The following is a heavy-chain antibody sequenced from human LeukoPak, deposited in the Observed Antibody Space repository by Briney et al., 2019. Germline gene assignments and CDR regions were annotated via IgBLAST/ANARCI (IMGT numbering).Heavy chain of an antibody. CDR3: ARARMTTGYYYYYMDV. V-gene: IGHV1-69*05. D-gene: IGHD4-17*01. CDR1: GGTFSSYA. J-gene: IGHJ6*03. CDR2: IIPIFGTA. Sequence: PVKVSCKASGGTFSSYAISWVRQAPGQGLEWMGGIIPIFGTANYAQKFQGRVTITTDESTSTAYMELSSLRFEDTAVYYCARARMTTGYYYYYMDVWGKGTTVTVSS.